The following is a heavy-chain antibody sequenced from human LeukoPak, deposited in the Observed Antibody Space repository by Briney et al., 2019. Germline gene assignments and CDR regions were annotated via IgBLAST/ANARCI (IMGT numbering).Heavy chain of an antibody. J-gene: IGHJ3*02. Sequence: SVKVSFKASGGTFSSYAISWVRQAPGQGLEWRGGIIPIFGTANYAQKFQGRVTITADESTSTAYMELSSLRSEDTAVYYCARGVVIDAFDIWGQGTMVTVSS. D-gene: IGHD2-21*01. CDR1: GGTFSSYA. CDR2: IIPIFGTA. V-gene: IGHV1-69*01. CDR3: ARGVVIDAFDI.